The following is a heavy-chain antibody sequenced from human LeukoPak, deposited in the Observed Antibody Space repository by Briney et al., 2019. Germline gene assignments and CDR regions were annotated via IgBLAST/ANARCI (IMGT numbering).Heavy chain of an antibody. V-gene: IGHV3-30*18. CDR2: ISYDGSNK. CDR1: GFTSSSYG. J-gene: IGHJ4*01. CDR3: AKDFLIAGAGITDPGGFDY. Sequence: GGSLRLSCAASGFTSSSYGMHWVRQAPGKGLEWVAVISYDGSNKYYADSVKGRFTISRDNSKNTLYLQMNSLRAEDTAVYYCAKDFLIAGAGITDPGGFDYWGQGTLGTVSS. D-gene: IGHD6-19*01.